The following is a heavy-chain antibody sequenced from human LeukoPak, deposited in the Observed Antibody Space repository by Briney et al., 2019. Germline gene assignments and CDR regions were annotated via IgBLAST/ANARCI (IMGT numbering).Heavy chain of an antibody. J-gene: IGHJ4*02. Sequence: GGSLRLSCAASGFTFSSVWMSWVRQAPGKGLEWAGRIKTQTDGGTTDYAAPVKGRFTISRDDSKNTLYLQMNSLKTEDTAVYYCTTELGDDWGQGTLVTVSS. D-gene: IGHD1-26*01. V-gene: IGHV3-15*01. CDR1: GFTFSSVW. CDR2: IKTQTDGGTT. CDR3: TTELGDD.